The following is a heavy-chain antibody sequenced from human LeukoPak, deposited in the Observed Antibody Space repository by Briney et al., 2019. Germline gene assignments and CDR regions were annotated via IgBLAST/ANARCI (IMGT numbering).Heavy chain of an antibody. V-gene: IGHV3-23*01. Sequence: GGSLRLSCAASGFTFSSYAMSWVRQAPGKGLEWVSAISGSGGSTYYADSVKGRFTISRDNSKNTLYLQMNSLRAEDTAVYYCARDRWDGYTSGGAFDIWGQGTMVTVSS. CDR2: ISGSGGST. CDR1: GFTFSSYA. J-gene: IGHJ3*02. D-gene: IGHD5-24*01. CDR3: ARDRWDGYTSGGAFDI.